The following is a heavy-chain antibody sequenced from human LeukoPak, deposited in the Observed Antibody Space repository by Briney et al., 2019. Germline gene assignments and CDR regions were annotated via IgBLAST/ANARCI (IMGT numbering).Heavy chain of an antibody. CDR2: IYYSGST. J-gene: IGHJ4*02. Sequence: KPSETLSLTCTVSGGSISSSSYYWGWIRQPPGKGLEWIGSIYYSGSTYYNPSLKSRVTISVDTSKNQFSLKLSSLTAADTAVYYCASLGYCSGGSCYQGTEIDYWGQGTLVTVSS. D-gene: IGHD2-15*01. V-gene: IGHV4-39*01. CDR3: ASLGYCSGGSCYQGTEIDY. CDR1: GGSISSSSYY.